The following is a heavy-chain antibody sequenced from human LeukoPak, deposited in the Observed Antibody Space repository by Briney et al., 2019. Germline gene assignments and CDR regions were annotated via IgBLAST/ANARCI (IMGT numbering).Heavy chain of an antibody. J-gene: IGHJ4*02. CDR3: VKDGSSGYYYFDY. CDR1: GFSFDDYA. V-gene: IGHV3-9*01. Sequence: GGSLRLSCAASGFSFDDYAMHWVRHAPGKGLEWVSGISWNSGSIGYADSVKGRFTISRDNAKNSLYLQMNSLRAEDTALYNCVKDGSSGYYYFDYWGQGTLVTVSS. D-gene: IGHD3-22*01. CDR2: ISWNSGSI.